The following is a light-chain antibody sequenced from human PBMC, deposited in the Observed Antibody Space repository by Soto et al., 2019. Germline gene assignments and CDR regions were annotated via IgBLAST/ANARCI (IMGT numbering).Light chain of an antibody. J-gene: IGLJ1*01. CDR1: SSDVGGYTY. Sequence: QSVLTQPASVSGSPRQSITISCTGASSDVGGYTYVSWYQQDPGKAPKLMIYEVNNRPSGVSNRFSGSKSGNTASLTISGLQAEDEADYYCSSYTSSSTLYVFGTGTKVTVL. V-gene: IGLV2-14*01. CDR3: SSYTSSSTLYV. CDR2: EVN.